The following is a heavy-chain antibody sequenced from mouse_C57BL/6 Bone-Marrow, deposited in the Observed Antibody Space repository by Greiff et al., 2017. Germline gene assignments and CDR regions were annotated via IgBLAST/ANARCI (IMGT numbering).Heavy chain of an antibody. CDR1: GFTFSSYT. CDR2: ISGGGGNT. V-gene: IGHV5-9*01. Sequence: EVKLLESGGGLVKPGGSLKLSCAASGFTFSSYTMSWVRQTPEKRLQWVAAISGGGGNTYYPDSVKGRFTISRDNDKNILYLQMSSLRSEDTALYDCSRQVTTVIATKEFDVWGTGTTVTVSS. CDR3: SRQVTTVIATKEFDV. D-gene: IGHD1-1*01. J-gene: IGHJ1*03.